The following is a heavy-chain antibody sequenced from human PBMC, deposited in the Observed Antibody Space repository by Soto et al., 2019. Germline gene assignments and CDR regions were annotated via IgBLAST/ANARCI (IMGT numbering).Heavy chain of an antibody. CDR2: IYYSGTS. Sequence: QLQLQESGPGLVKPSETLSLTCTVSGGSISDDTYYWGWIRQPPGKGLEWIGSIYYSGTSSYNPYLKSRVTMSVDTSTKKLSHRLSSVTAADTAVYYCARLHCDSPNCVPLDPWGQGTLVFVSS. CDR1: GGSISDDTYY. D-gene: IGHD2-2*01. CDR3: ARLHCDSPNCVPLDP. V-gene: IGHV4-39*01. J-gene: IGHJ5*02.